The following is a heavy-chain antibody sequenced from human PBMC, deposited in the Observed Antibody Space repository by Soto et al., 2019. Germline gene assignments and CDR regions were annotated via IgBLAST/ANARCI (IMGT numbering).Heavy chain of an antibody. CDR2: VSSTGST. D-gene: IGHD5-18*01. Sequence: SETLSLTCTVSGGSLNSYYWTWIRQSPGKGLEWIGYVSSTGSTHYNPSLQSRVTISFDTSTNQVSLKVNSVTAADTAVYYCARDHPHSYGVYYFDYWGQGTPVTVSS. CDR3: ARDHPHSYGVYYFDY. CDR1: GGSLNSYY. J-gene: IGHJ4*02. V-gene: IGHV4-59*01.